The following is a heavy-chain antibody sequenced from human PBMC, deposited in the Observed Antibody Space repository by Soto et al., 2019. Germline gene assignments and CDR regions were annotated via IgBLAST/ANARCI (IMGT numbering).Heavy chain of an antibody. Sequence: SETLSLTCSVSGGSISTVGHYWTWIRQPPGKGLEWIGSIYHTGSTYYSKSLRSRLTMSVDTSKSQFSLRLSSVTAADTAVYYCARATGTMRSRNWDYWGQG. CDR1: GGSISTVGHY. CDR3: ARATGTMRSRNWDY. V-gene: IGHV4-31*03. CDR2: IYHTGST. J-gene: IGHJ4*02. D-gene: IGHD1-1*01.